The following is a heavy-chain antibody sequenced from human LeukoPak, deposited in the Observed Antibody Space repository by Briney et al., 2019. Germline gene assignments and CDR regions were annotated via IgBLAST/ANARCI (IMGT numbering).Heavy chain of an antibody. CDR1: GGSFXXYY. V-gene: IGHV4-34*01. J-gene: IGHJ5*02. D-gene: IGHD6-13*01. Sequence: GGSFXXYYWSWIRQPPGKGLEWIGEINHSGSTNYNPSLKSRVTISVETSKNQFSLKLSSVTAADTAVYYCAXXVXXSXXYXXWXXPWGQGTLVTVSS. CDR2: INHSGST. CDR3: AXXVXXSXXYXXWXXP.